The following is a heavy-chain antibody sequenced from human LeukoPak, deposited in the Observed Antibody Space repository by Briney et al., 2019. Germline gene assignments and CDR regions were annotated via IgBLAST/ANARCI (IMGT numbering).Heavy chain of an antibody. D-gene: IGHD6-13*01. CDR1: GYTFTSYG. V-gene: IGHV1-18*01. CDR3: ARGGDGFSSSWYYFDY. CDR2: ISAYNGNA. Sequence: ASVKVSCKASGYTFTSYGISWVRQAPGQGLEWMGWISAYNGNANYAQKLQGRVTMTTDTSTSTAYMELRSLRSDDTAVYYCARGGDGFSSSWYYFDYWGQGTLVTDSS. J-gene: IGHJ4*02.